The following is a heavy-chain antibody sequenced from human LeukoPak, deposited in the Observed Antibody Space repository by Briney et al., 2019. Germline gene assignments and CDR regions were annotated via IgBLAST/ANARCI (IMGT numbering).Heavy chain of an antibody. CDR3: ARVRGYCSSTSCSDAFDI. J-gene: IGHJ3*02. CDR2: INTDGSST. CDR1: GFTFSSYW. Sequence: GGSLRLSCAASGFTFSSYWMHWVRQAPGKGLVWVSHINTDGSSTSYADSVKGRFTISRDNAKNTLCLQMNNLRAEDTAVYYCARVRGYCSSTSCSDAFDIWGRGTMVTVSS. D-gene: IGHD2-2*01. V-gene: IGHV3-74*01.